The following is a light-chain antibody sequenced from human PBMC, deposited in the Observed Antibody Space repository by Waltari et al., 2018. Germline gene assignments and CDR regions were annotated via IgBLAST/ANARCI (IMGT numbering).Light chain of an antibody. V-gene: IGKV3-20*01. CDR1: ESGCRY. Sequence: SCRGSESGCRYLAWYQQKPGQAPRLLIYDASTRANGIPDRFSGSGSGTGFSLTISRLESEDFAVYYCQKYVNLPATFGQGTKVEIK. CDR2: DAS. CDR3: QKYVNLPAT. J-gene: IGKJ1*01.